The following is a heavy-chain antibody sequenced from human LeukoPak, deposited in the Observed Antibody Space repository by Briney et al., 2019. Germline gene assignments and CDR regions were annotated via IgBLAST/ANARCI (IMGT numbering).Heavy chain of an antibody. D-gene: IGHD6-13*01. CDR3: AREYSSSFYNWFDP. Sequence: SETLSLTCAVYGGSFSGYYWSWIRQPPGKGLEWIGEINQSGSTNYNPSLKSRVTISVDTSKNQFSLKLSSVTAADTAVYYCAREYSSSFYNWFDPWGQGTLVTVSS. V-gene: IGHV4-34*01. J-gene: IGHJ5*02. CDR1: GGSFSGYY. CDR2: INQSGST.